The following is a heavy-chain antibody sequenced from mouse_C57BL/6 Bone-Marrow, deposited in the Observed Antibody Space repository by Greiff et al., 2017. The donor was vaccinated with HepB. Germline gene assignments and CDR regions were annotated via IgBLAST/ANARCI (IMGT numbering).Heavy chain of an antibody. CDR3: ARHYDYAWFAY. CDR2: IYPRSGNT. V-gene: IGHV1-81*01. J-gene: IGHJ3*01. D-gene: IGHD2-4*01. Sequence: QVHVKQSGAELARPGASVKLSCKASGYTFTSYGISWVKQRTGQGLEWIGEIYPRSGNTYYNEKFKGKATLTADKSSSTAYMELRSLTSEDSAVYFCARHYDYAWFAYWGQGTLVTVSA. CDR1: GYTFTSYG.